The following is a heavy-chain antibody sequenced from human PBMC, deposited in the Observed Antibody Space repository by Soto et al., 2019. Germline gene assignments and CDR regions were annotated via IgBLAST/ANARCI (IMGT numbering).Heavy chain of an antibody. Sequence: QVQLQESGPGLVKPSQTLSLTCTVSGGSISSGGYYWSWIRQHPGKGLEWIGYIYYSGSTYYNPSLKSRVTISVDTSKNQFSRKLSSVTAADTAVYYCAREGSCSGGSCYYFDYWGQGTLVTVSS. CDR1: GGSISSGGYY. V-gene: IGHV4-31*03. CDR2: IYYSGST. J-gene: IGHJ4*02. CDR3: AREGSCSGGSCYYFDY. D-gene: IGHD2-15*01.